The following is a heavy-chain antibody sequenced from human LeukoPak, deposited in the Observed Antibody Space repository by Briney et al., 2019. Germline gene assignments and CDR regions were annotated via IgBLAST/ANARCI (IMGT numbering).Heavy chain of an antibody. CDR1: GFTFSSYS. D-gene: IGHD2-2*02. Sequence: GGSLRLSCAASGFTFSSYSMNWGRQAPGKGLQWVSSISSSSSYIYYADSVKGRFTISRDNAKNSLYLQMNSLKAEDTAVYYCARTVVPAAISEYYFDYWGQGTLVTVSS. V-gene: IGHV3-21*01. CDR2: ISSSSSYI. CDR3: ARTVVPAAISEYYFDY. J-gene: IGHJ4*02.